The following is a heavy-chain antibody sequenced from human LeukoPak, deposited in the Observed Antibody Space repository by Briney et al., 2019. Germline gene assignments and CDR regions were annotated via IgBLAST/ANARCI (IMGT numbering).Heavy chain of an antibody. CDR1: GFTFSSYE. CDR2: ISSSSSTI. V-gene: IGHV3-48*01. CDR3: AKAGHSSGWFPLSGAFDI. Sequence: GGSLRLSCAASGFTFSSYEMNWVRQAPGKGLEWVSYISSSSSTIYYADSVKGRFTISRDNAKNSLYLQMNSLRAEDTAVYYCAKAGHSSGWFPLSGAFDIWGQGTMVTVSS. D-gene: IGHD6-19*01. J-gene: IGHJ3*02.